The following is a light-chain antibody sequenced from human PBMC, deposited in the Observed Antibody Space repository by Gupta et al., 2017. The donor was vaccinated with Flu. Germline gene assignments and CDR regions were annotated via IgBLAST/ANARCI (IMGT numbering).Light chain of an antibody. CDR2: DAS. Sequence: EIVLTQSPATLSLSPGERATLSCRASQSVSSYLAWYQQKPGQAPRLLIYDASNRATGLPARFSGSGSGTDFTLTISILDPEDFAVYYCQQRSNWVWTFGQGTKVEIK. CDR3: QQRSNWVWT. V-gene: IGKV3-11*01. J-gene: IGKJ1*01. CDR1: QSVSSY.